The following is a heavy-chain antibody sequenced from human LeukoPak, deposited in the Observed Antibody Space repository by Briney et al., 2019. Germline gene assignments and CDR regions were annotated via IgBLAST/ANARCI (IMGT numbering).Heavy chain of an antibody. V-gene: IGHV1-46*01. J-gene: IGHJ4*02. CDR2: INPSGGST. CDR1: GYSFTSYY. Sequence: ASVKVSCKASGYSFTSYYIHWVRQAPGQGLEWMGIINPSGGSTNYAQKFQGRVTMTTDTSTSTVYMELSSLRSEDTAVYYCARILAYCGAGSCYFEGACDYWGQGTLVTVSS. CDR3: ARILAYCGAGSCYFEGACDY. D-gene: IGHD2-15*01.